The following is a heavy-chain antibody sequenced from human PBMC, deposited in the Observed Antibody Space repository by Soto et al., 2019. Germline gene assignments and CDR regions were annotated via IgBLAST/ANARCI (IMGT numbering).Heavy chain of an antibody. V-gene: IGHV4-4*07. J-gene: IGHJ4*02. CDR1: CGSISSYY. D-gene: IGHD3-10*01. Sequence: SETLSLTCTVSCGSISSYYWSWIRQPAGKGLEWIGRIYTSGSTNYNPSLKSRVTMSVDTSKNQFSLKLSSVTAADTAVYYCARDPGHLAVRRGGHFDYWGQGTLVTVSS. CDR2: IYTSGST. CDR3: ARDPGHLAVRRGGHFDY.